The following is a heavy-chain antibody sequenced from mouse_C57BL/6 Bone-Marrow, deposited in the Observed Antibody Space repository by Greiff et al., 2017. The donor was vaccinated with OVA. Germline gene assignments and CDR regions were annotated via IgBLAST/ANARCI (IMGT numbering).Heavy chain of an antibody. D-gene: IGHD1-1*01. CDR2: ILPSIGRT. CDR3: ARDYYGSRRDWYFDV. V-gene: IGHV15-2*01. J-gene: IGHJ1*03. CDR1: DSEVFPIAY. Sequence: VKLQESGSELRSPGSSVKLSCKDFDSEVFPIAYMSWVRQKPGHGFEWIGGILPSIGRTIYGEKFEDKATLDADTLSNTAYLELNSLTSEDSAIYYCARDYYGSRRDWYFDVWGTGTTVTVSS.